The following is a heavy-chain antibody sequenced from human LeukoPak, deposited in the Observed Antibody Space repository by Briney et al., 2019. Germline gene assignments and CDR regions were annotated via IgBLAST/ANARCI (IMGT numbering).Heavy chain of an antibody. CDR3: ASHYYDSSGYWNGDAFDI. J-gene: IGHJ3*02. CDR1: GFTFSSYW. CDR2: IKQDGSEK. Sequence: GGSLRLSCAASGFTFSSYWMSWVRQAPGKGLEWEANIKQDGSEKYYVDSVKGRFTISRDNAKNSLYLQMNSLRAEDTAVYYCASHYYDSSGYWNGDAFDIWGQGTMVTVSS. D-gene: IGHD3-22*01. V-gene: IGHV3-7*01.